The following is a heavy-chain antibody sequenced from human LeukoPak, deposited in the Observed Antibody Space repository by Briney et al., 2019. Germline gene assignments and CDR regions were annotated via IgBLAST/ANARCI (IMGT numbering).Heavy chain of an antibody. CDR1: GFTFSSYW. CDR3: ARVGTTGTGGFDP. J-gene: IGHJ5*02. CDR2: INSDGSST. D-gene: IGHD1-1*01. Sequence: GGSLRLSCAASGFTFSSYWMHWVRQAPGKGLVWVSRINSDGSSTSYADSVKGRFTISRDNAKNTLYLQMNSLRAEDTAMYYCARVGTTGTGGFDPWGQGTLVTVSS. V-gene: IGHV3-74*01.